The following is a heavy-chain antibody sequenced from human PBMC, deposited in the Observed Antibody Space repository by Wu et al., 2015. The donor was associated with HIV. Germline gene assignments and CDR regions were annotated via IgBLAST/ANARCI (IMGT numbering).Heavy chain of an antibody. D-gene: IGHD2/OR15-2a*01. CDR2: INPNSGDT. CDR1: GYTFTGHY. J-gene: IGHJ4*02. Sequence: QVQLVQSGAEVKKPGASVKVSCKASGYTFTGHYLHWVRQAPGQGLEWMGWINPNSGDTNYAQSFQDRVTMTSDTSIRTAYMELRSLRSDDTAVYYCTRGAPTFFVNINEVTGYQGLGVIGVQGTLVTVSS. CDR3: TRGAPTFFVNINEVTGYQGLGVI. V-gene: IGHV1-2*02.